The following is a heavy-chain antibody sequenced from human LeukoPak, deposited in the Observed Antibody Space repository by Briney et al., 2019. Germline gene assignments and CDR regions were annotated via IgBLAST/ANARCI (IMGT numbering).Heavy chain of an antibody. CDR1: GFTFSSYA. D-gene: IGHD3-22*01. V-gene: IGHV3-23*01. J-gene: IGHJ4*02. CDR2: ISGSGGST. Sequence: GGSLRLSCAASGFTFSSYAMSWVRQAPGNGLEWVSAISGSGGSTYYADSVKGRFTISRDNSKNTLYLQMNSLRAEDTAVYYCAKDSNYDSSGYSYWGQGTLVTVSS. CDR3: AKDSNYDSSGYSY.